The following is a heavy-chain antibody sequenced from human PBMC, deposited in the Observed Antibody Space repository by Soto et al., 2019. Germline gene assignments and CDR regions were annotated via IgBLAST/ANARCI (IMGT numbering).Heavy chain of an antibody. V-gene: IGHV3-23*01. CDR1: GFTFSSYA. CDR2: ISGSGGST. CDR3: AKGVQSYYYGSGSPIDY. J-gene: IGHJ4*02. D-gene: IGHD3-10*01. Sequence: PGGSLRLSCAASGFTFSSYAMSWVRQAPGKGLEWVSAISGSGGSTYYADSVKGRFTISRDNSKNTLYLQMNSLRAEDTAVYYCAKGVQSYYYGSGSPIDYWGQGTLVTVSS.